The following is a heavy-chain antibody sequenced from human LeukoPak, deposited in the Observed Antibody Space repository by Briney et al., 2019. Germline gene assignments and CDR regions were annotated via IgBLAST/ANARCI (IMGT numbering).Heavy chain of an antibody. D-gene: IGHD6-19*01. CDR3: ARGFSTTVAGAADN. CDR1: DASISIYY. V-gene: IGHV4-59*01. J-gene: IGHJ3*01. Sequence: PSETLSLTCTVSDASISIYYWNWMRQPPGKGLEWIAYTSYSGITKYNPSLNGRATISIDTSRNQLSLRLTSVTPADTALYYCARGFSTTVAGAADNWGQGTMVTVSS. CDR2: TSYSGIT.